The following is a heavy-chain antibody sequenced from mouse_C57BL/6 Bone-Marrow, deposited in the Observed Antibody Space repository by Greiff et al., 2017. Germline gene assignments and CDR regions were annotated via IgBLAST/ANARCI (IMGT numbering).Heavy chain of an antibody. D-gene: IGHD1-1*01. Sequence: QVQLQQSGPELVKPGASVKISCKASGYAFSSSWMNWVKQRPGQGLEWIGRIYPGDGDTNYNGKFKGKATLTADKSSSTAYMQLSSLTSEDSAVYFCARYDGSSYAWLAYWGQGTLVTVSA. J-gene: IGHJ3*01. CDR2: IYPGDGDT. V-gene: IGHV1-82*01. CDR1: GYAFSSSW. CDR3: ARYDGSSYAWLAY.